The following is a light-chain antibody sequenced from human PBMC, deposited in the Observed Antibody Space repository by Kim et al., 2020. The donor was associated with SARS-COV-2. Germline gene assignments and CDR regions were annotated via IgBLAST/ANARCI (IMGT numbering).Light chain of an antibody. Sequence: EIVMTQSPATLSVSPGERVTLSCRASQGVSDNLAWYQQKPGQAPRLLIYGASTRATGIPASFSGGGSRTEFTLDISSLQSEDLAVYYCQQYENWPPVTFGGGTKLEI. V-gene: IGKV3-15*01. CDR3: QQYENWPPVT. J-gene: IGKJ4*01. CDR2: GAS. CDR1: QGVSDN.